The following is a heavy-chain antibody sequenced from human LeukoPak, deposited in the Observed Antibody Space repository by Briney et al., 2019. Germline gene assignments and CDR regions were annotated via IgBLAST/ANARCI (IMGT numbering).Heavy chain of an antibody. D-gene: IGHD6-13*01. J-gene: IGHJ4*02. CDR3: ARGMRGAAAIFNY. Sequence: ASVKVSCKASGYTFTSYAMHWVRQAPGQRLEWMGWINAGNGNTKYSQKSQGRVTITRDTSASTAYMELSSLRSEDTAVYYCARGMRGAAAIFNYWGQGTLVTVSS. CDR1: GYTFTSYA. V-gene: IGHV1-3*01. CDR2: INAGNGNT.